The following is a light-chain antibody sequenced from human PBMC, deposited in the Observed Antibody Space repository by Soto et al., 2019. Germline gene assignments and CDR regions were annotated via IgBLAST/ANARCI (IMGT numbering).Light chain of an antibody. CDR2: KAS. Sequence: DIPMTQSPSTLSASLGDRVTITCRASQSISIWLAWYQQKAGKAPKLLISKASSLESGVPSRFSGSGSGTEFTLTISSLQPDDFATYYCQQYATLFTFGPGTKVDIE. CDR3: QQYATLFT. CDR1: QSISIW. J-gene: IGKJ3*01. V-gene: IGKV1-5*03.